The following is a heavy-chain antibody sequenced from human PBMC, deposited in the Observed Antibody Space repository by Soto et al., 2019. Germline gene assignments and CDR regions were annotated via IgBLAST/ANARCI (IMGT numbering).Heavy chain of an antibody. Sequence: EVQLAESGGGLVQPGGSLRLSCAASGFTFNSYWMHWVRQVPGKGLVWVSRINNDGSTTNYADSVKGRFTISRDNARNTVYLQRNSLRADDTAVYYCVRGVIAANCLDSWGQGTLVTVSS. V-gene: IGHV3-74*01. CDR3: VRGVIAANCLDS. CDR1: GFTFNSYW. CDR2: INNDGSTT. J-gene: IGHJ5*01. D-gene: IGHD2-15*01.